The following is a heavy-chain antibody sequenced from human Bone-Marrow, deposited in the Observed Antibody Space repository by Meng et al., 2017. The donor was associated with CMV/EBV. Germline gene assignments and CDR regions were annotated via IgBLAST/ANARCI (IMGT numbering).Heavy chain of an antibody. V-gene: IGHV1-69*05. CDR1: GYTFTSYA. CDR3: ARAASKCGPTTNCYDIKIDS. CDR2: IIPSFGTA. Sequence: SVKVSCKASGYTFTSYAISWVRQAPGRGLEWMGGIIPSFGTANNAQKFQDRVTITTDESRSTVYMELSSLGYEDTAVDYCARAASKCGPTTNCYDIKIDSWGQGTLVTVSS. J-gene: IGHJ4*02. D-gene: IGHD2-21*01.